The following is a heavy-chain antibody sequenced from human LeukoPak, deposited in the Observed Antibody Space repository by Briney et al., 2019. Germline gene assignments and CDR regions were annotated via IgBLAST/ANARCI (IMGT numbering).Heavy chain of an antibody. CDR1: GLTFSNYA. CDR2: ISGSGGST. CDR3: AKGHSDYGTGSDF. Sequence: GGSLRLSCAASGLTFSNYAMSWVRRAPGKGLECVSVISGSGGSTNYADSVKGRFTISRDNSKNTLYLQMKSLRVENTAVYYCAKGHSDYGTGSDFWGQSTLVTVSS. J-gene: IGHJ4*02. D-gene: IGHD4-17*01. V-gene: IGHV3-23*01.